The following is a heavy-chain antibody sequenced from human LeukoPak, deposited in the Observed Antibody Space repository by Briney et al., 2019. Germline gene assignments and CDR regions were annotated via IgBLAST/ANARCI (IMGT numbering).Heavy chain of an antibody. CDR2: FDPEDGET. D-gene: IGHD5-18*01. V-gene: IGHV1-24*01. CDR1: GYTLTELS. Sequence: ASVTVSCKVSGYTLTELSMHWVRQAPGKGLEWMGGFDPEDGETIYAQKFQGRVTMTEDTSTDTAYMELSSLRSEDTAVYYCATVSSKYRGYSYGYYGYWGQGTLVTVSS. J-gene: IGHJ4*02. CDR3: ATVSSKYRGYSYGYYGY.